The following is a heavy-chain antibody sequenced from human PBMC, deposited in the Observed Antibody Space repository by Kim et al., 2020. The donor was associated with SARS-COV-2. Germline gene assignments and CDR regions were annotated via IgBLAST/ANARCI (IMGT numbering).Heavy chain of an antibody. D-gene: IGHD5-18*01. V-gene: IGHV4-31*03. CDR2: IYYSGST. Sequence: SETLSLTCTVSGGSISSGGYYWSWIRQHPGKGLEWIGYIYYSGSTYYNPSLKSRVTISVDTSKNQFSLKLSSVTAADTAVYYCARELHTAMARVWFDPWGPGPLLNVSS. J-gene: IGHJ5*02. CDR1: GGSISSGGYY. CDR3: ARELHTAMARVWFDP.